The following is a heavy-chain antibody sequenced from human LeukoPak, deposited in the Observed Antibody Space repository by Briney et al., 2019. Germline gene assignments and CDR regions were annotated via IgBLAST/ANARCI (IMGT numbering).Heavy chain of an antibody. CDR1: GFTVSSNY. CDR3: ATTIAVAGTILDDAFDI. Sequence: GGSLRLSCAASGFTVSSNYTSWVRQAPGKGLEWVSVIYSGGSTYYADSVEGRFTISRDNSKNTLYLQMNSLRAEDTAVYYCATTIAVAGTILDDAFDIWGQGTMVTVSS. D-gene: IGHD6-19*01. CDR2: IYSGGST. J-gene: IGHJ3*02. V-gene: IGHV3-53*01.